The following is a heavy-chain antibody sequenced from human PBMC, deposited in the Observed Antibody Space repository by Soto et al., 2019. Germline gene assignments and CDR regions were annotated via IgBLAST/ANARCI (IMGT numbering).Heavy chain of an antibody. Sequence: ASVKVSCKTSGYTFANFDFSWVRQAPGQGLEWMGWVSNRNGVTNYAENFRDRVTISTATSTNTVYMELRSLRSDDTAVYFCARERLNTGWYGFDYWGQGTQVTVSS. CDR2: VSNRNGVT. CDR1: GYTFANFD. D-gene: IGHD6-19*01. V-gene: IGHV1-18*04. J-gene: IGHJ4*02. CDR3: ARERLNTGWYGFDY.